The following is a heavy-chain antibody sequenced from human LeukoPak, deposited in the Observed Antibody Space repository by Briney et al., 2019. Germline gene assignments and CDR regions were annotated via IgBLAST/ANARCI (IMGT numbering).Heavy chain of an antibody. CDR3: GKDPYSGSPRGFDY. V-gene: IGHV3-23*01. Sequence: GGSLRLSCAASGFTFSSYAMSWVRQAPGEGLEWVSTISPSGGSTFYADSVKGRFTIFRDNSKNTLYLQMNNLRVDDTAVYYCGKDPYSGSPRGFDYWGQGTLVAASS. CDR2: ISPSGGST. CDR1: GFTFSSYA. J-gene: IGHJ4*02. D-gene: IGHD1-26*01.